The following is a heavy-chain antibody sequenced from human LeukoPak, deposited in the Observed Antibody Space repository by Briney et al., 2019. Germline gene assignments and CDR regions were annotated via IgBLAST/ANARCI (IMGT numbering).Heavy chain of an antibody. CDR2: INHSGST. CDR1: GGSFSGYC. D-gene: IGHD2-15*01. V-gene: IGHV4-34*01. J-gene: IGHJ6*03. CDR3: ASVGGHCSGGSCYKHYYYYMDV. Sequence: SETLSLTCAVYGGSFSGYCWSWIRQPPGKGLEWIGEINHSGSTNYNPSLKSRVTISVDTSKNQFSLKLSSVTAADTAVYYCASVGGHCSGGSCYKHYYYYMDVWGKGTTVTVSS.